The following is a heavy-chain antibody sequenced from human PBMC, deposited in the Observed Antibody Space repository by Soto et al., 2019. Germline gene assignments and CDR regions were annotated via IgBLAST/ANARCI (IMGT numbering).Heavy chain of an antibody. Sequence: GGSLRLSCAASGFIFSSYSMNWVRQAPGKGLEWVSYISSSSSTIYYADSVKGRFTISRDNAKNSLYLQMNSLRAEDTAVYYCARDIGPSELRWYYYYYMDVWGKGTTVTVSS. J-gene: IGHJ6*03. V-gene: IGHV3-48*01. CDR2: ISSSSSTI. CDR1: GFIFSSYS. CDR3: ARDIGPSELRWYYYYYMDV. D-gene: IGHD2-21*01.